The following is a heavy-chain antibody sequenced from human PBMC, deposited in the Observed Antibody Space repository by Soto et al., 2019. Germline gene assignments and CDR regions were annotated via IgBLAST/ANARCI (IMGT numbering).Heavy chain of an antibody. CDR3: ARVPNQQAIGPFYDI. D-gene: IGHD2-2*01. CDR1: GQTFNRYW. CDR2: IKQDGSEE. J-gene: IGHJ4*02. V-gene: IGHV3-7*01. Sequence: PGGSLRLSCVASGQTFNRYWMSWVRQAPGKGLEWVANIKQDGSEEYYVDSVKGRFTIARDNAKQMLYLQMNSLRTEDTAVYYCARVPNQQAIGPFYDIWGQGTLVTVSS.